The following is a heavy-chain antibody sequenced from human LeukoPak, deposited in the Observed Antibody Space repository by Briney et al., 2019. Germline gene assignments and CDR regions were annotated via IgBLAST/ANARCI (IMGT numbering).Heavy chain of an antibody. CDR3: ARHPDCSSTSCPFDY. Sequence: SETLSLTCTVSGGSISSSSYYWGWIRQPPGKGLEWIGSIYYSGSIYYNPSLKSRVTISVDTSKNQFSLKLSSVTAADTAVYYCARHPDCSSTSCPFDYWGQGTLVTVSS. CDR2: IYYSGSI. D-gene: IGHD2-2*01. V-gene: IGHV4-39*01. J-gene: IGHJ4*02. CDR1: GGSISSSSYY.